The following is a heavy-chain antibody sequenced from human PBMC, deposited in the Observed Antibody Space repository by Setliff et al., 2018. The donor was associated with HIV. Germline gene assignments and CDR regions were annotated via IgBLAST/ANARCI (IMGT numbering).Heavy chain of an antibody. J-gene: IGHJ6*02. D-gene: IGHD3-3*01. CDR2: IYGGGTT. V-gene: IGHV3-66*01. CDR1: GFTVSSNY. Sequence: GGSLRLSCAASGFTVSSNYMSWVRQAPGKGLEWVSVIYGGGTTHYADSVQGRFTISRDNSKNSLYLQMNSLRVEDTAVYYCARDYLYYNLYNGSPVYGMDVWGQGTTVTVSS. CDR3: ARDYLYYNLYNGSPVYGMDV.